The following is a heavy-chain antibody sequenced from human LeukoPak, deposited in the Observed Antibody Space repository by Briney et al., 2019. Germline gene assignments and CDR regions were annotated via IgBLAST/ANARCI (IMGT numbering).Heavy chain of an antibody. D-gene: IGHD5-18*01. CDR3: ARGNPGGYSYGQPFYYFDY. CDR2: INHSGST. Sequence: KSSETLSLTCAVYGGSFSGYYWSWIRQPPGKGLEWIGEINHSGSTNYNPSLKSRVTISVDTSKNQFSLKLSSVTAADTAVYYCARGNPGGYSYGQPFYYFDYWGQGTLVTVSS. J-gene: IGHJ4*02. CDR1: GGSFSGYY. V-gene: IGHV4-34*01.